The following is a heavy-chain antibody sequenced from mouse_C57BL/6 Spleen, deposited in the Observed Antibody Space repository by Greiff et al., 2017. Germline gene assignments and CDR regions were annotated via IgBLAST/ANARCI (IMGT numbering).Heavy chain of an antibody. CDR2: IDPSDSYT. J-gene: IGHJ4*01. CDR1: GYTFTSYD. Sequence: QVQLQQSGPELVKPGASVKLSCKASGYTFTSYDINWVKQRPGQGLEWIGEIDPSDSYTNYNQKFKGKATLTVDTSSSTAYMQLSSLTSEDSAVYYCARVTVYYGSSYAMDYWGQGTSVTVSS. D-gene: IGHD1-1*01. CDR3: ARVTVYYGSSYAMDY. V-gene: IGHV1-69*02.